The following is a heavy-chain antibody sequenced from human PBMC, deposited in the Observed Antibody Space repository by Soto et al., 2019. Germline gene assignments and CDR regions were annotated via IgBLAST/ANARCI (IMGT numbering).Heavy chain of an antibody. CDR1: GYTFTSYY. Sequence: ASVKVSCKASGYTFTSYYMHWVRQAPGQGLEWMGIINPSGGSTSYAQKFQGRVTMTRDTSTSTVYMELSSLRSEDTAVYYCARGQGHDYGDYYYYYGMDVWGQGTTVTVYS. J-gene: IGHJ6*02. CDR2: INPSGGST. D-gene: IGHD4-17*01. CDR3: ARGQGHDYGDYYYYYGMDV. V-gene: IGHV1-46*01.